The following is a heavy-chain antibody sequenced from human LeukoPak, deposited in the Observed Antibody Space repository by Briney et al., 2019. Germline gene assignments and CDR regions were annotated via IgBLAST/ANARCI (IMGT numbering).Heavy chain of an antibody. D-gene: IGHD6-19*01. Sequence: PSETLSLTCTVSGGSISRGSYYWSWIRQPAGKGLEWIGRIYASGSTKYNPSLKSRVTISVDTSKNQFSLKLTSVTAADTAVYYCARDVHVGAVAGDYWGQGILVTVSS. V-gene: IGHV4-61*02. CDR1: GGSISRGSYY. CDR3: ARDVHVGAVAGDY. J-gene: IGHJ4*02. CDR2: IYASGST.